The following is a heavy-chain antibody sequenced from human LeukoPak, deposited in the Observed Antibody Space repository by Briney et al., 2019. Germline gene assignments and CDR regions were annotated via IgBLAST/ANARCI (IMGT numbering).Heavy chain of an antibody. D-gene: IGHD6-13*01. CDR3: ARDPRSSSWYLDNWFDP. CDR1: GYTFTSYG. Sequence: GASVKVSCKASGYTFTSYGISWVRQAPGQGLEWMGWISAYNGNTNYAQKLQGRVTMTTDTSTSTAYMELRSLRSDDTAVYYCARDPRSSSWYLDNWFDPWGQGTLVTVSS. J-gene: IGHJ5*02. CDR2: ISAYNGNT. V-gene: IGHV1-18*01.